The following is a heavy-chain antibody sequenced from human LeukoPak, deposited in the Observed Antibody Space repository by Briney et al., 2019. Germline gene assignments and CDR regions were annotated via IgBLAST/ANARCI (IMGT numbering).Heavy chain of an antibody. J-gene: IGHJ6*03. V-gene: IGHV1-69*13. CDR1: GGTFSSYA. D-gene: IGHD6-13*01. CDR2: IIPIFGTA. Sequence: GASVKVSCKASGGTFSSYAISWVRQAPGQGLEWKGGIIPIFGTANYAQKFQGRVTITADESTSTAYMELSSLRSEDTAVYYCARVKVARIAAAGTLSYYYYYYMDVWGKGTTVTVSS. CDR3: ARVKVARIAAAGTLSYYYYYYMDV.